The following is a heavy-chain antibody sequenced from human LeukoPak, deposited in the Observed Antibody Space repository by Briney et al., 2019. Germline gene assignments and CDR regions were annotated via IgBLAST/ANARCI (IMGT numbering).Heavy chain of an antibody. CDR1: GFTVSSNY. V-gene: IGHV3-66*04. Sequence: GGSLRLSCAASGFTVSSNYMNWVRQAPGKGLEWVSVIYSGGSTYYADSVKGRFTISRDNSKNTLYLQMNSLRAEDTAVYYCARLSVNHYYGMDVWGRGTTVTVSS. J-gene: IGHJ6*02. CDR2: IYSGGST. CDR3: ARLSVNHYYGMDV.